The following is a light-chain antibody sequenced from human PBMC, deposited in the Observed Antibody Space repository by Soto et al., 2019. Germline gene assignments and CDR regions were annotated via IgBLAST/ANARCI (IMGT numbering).Light chain of an antibody. CDR1: QGINNY. CDR3: QQANSFPIT. V-gene: IGKV1-17*03. J-gene: IGKJ5*01. CDR2: GAS. Sequence: DLQMTQSPSAMSASVGDRVTITCRASQGINNYLVWFQQKPGRVPKRLISGASRLQPGVPSRFSGSGFGTEFTLTISSLQPEDFATYYCQQANSFPITFGQGTRLEIK.